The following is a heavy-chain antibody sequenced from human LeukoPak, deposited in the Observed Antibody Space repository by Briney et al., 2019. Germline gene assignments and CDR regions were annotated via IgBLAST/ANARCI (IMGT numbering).Heavy chain of an antibody. Sequence: GGSLRLSCAASGFTFSSYGMHWVRQAPGKGLEWVAVISYDGSNKYYADSVKGRFTISRDNSKNTLYLQMNSLRAEDTAVYYCAKTSTVTDFDCWGQGTLVTVSS. V-gene: IGHV3-30*18. J-gene: IGHJ4*02. CDR2: ISYDGSNK. CDR1: GFTFSSYG. CDR3: AKTSTVTDFDC. D-gene: IGHD4-11*01.